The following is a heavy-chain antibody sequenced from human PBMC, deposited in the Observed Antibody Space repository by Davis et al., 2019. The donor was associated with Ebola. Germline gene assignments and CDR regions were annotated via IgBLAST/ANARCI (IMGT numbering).Heavy chain of an antibody. Sequence: ASVKVSCKASGYTFTSYDINWVRQATGQGLEWMGWMNPNSGNTGYAQKFQGRVTITRNTSISTAYMELSSLRSEDTAVYYCARGRSSYSYYYYGIDVWGQGTTVTVSS. V-gene: IGHV1-8*03. CDR1: GYTFTSYD. CDR2: MNPNSGNT. D-gene: IGHD1-26*01. CDR3: ARGRSSYSYYYYGIDV. J-gene: IGHJ6*02.